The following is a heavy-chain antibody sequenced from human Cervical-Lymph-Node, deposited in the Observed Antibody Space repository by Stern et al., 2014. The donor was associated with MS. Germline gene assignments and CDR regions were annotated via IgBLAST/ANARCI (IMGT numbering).Heavy chain of an antibody. CDR1: GYTFSKNW. CDR3: PRPPPRRSSNDPNFGLDV. V-gene: IGHV5-51*04. Sequence: VQLVQSGAEVKKPRDSLKISCKGSGYTFSKNWIAWVRQMPGKSLEWMGIIYPGDSDTRYSPSFQGQVTMSAKKPITPASLQWNSLKASDPAIYYCPRPPPRRSSNDPNFGLDVWGQGTTVTVSS. J-gene: IGHJ6*02. D-gene: IGHD6-6*01. CDR2: IYPGDSDT.